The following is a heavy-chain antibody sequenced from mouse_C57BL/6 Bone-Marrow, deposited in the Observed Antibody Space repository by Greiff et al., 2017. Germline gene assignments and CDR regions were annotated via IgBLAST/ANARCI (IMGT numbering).Heavy chain of an antibody. CDR2: IDPANGNT. J-gene: IGHJ3*01. D-gene: IGHD1-1*01. CDR3: ASPITTVVATPFAY. Sequence: VQLKESVAELVRPGASVKLSCTASGFNIKNTYMHWVKQRPEQGLEWIGRIDPANGNTKYAPKFQGKATITADTASNPAYLQLSSLTSEDTAIYYCASPITTVVATPFAYWGQGTLVTVSA. CDR1: GFNIKNTY. V-gene: IGHV14-3*01.